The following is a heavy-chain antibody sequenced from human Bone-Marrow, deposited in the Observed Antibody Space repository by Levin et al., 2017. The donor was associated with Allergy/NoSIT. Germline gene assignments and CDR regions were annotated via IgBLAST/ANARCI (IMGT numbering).Heavy chain of an antibody. Sequence: SETLSLTCAVSGASISDSNWWTWVRQSPGKGLEWLGEIFHRGNTNYNPSLKTRVTISLDKSKNQFSLKLKFVTAADTAVYYCARDLSGGLPDAFDIWGQGTIVSVSS. D-gene: IGHD1-1*01. CDR1: GASISDSNW. CDR3: ARDLSGGLPDAFDI. V-gene: IGHV4-4*02. J-gene: IGHJ3*02. CDR2: IFHRGNT.